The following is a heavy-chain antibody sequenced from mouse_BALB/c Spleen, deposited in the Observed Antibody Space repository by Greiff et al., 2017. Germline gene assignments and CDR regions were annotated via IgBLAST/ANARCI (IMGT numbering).Heavy chain of an antibody. CDR2: ISYSGST. V-gene: IGHV3-2*02. D-gene: IGHD2-10*01. Sequence: VQLVESGPGLVKPSQSLSLTCTVTGYSITSDYAWNWIRQFPGNKLEWMGYISYSGSTSYNPSLKSRISITRDTSKNQFFLQLNSVTTEDTATYYCARGTYYGNYFWFAYWGQGTLVTVSA. CDR1: GYSITSDYA. J-gene: IGHJ3*01. CDR3: ARGTYYGNYFWFAY.